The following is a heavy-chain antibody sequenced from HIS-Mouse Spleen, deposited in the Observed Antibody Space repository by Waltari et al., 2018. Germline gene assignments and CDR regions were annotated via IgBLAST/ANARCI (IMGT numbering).Heavy chain of an antibody. CDR1: GFTVSSNY. J-gene: IGHJ5*02. Sequence: EVQLVESGGGLIQPGGSLRLYCAASGFTVSSNYMSWVRQAPGKGLEWVSVIYSGGSTYYADSVKGRFTISRDNSKNTLYLQMNSLRAEDTAVYYCARDHFPNWGVRWFDPWGQGTLVTVSS. CDR2: IYSGGST. CDR3: ARDHFPNWGVRWFDP. V-gene: IGHV3-53*01. D-gene: IGHD7-27*01.